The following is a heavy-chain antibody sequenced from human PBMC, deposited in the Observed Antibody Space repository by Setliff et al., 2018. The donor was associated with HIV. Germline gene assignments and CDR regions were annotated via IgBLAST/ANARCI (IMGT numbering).Heavy chain of an antibody. CDR2: MPPNSGNT. Sequence: ASVKVSCKASGYTFTSYDINWVRQATGQGLEWMGWMPPNSGNTGYAQQFQGRRTMTRNTSISTAYMELRSLRSEDTAASYCARAGSPSWFPSLVGHYYYYYSLDVWGPGTTVTVSS. V-gene: IGHV1-8*02. D-gene: IGHD6-13*01. J-gene: IGHJ6*03. CDR1: GYTFTSYD. CDR3: ARAGSPSWFPSLVGHYYYYYSLDV.